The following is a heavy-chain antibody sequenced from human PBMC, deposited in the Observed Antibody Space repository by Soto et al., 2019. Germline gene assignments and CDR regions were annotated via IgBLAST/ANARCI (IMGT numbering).Heavy chain of an antibody. CDR2: IWYDGSNK. J-gene: IGHJ6*03. Sequence: QVQLVESGGGVVQPGRSLRLSCAASGFTFSSYGMHWVRQAPGKGLEWVAVIWYDGSNKYYADSVKGRFTISRDNSKNTLYLQMISLRAEDTAVYYCARGYYDFWSGPAISYMDVWGKGTTVTVSS. D-gene: IGHD3-3*01. CDR1: GFTFSSYG. CDR3: ARGYYDFWSGPAISYMDV. V-gene: IGHV3-33*01.